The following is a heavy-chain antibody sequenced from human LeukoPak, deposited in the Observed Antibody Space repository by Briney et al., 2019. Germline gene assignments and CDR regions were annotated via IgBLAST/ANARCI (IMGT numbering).Heavy chain of an antibody. CDR3: ARDGYYDSSGYSYFDY. V-gene: IGHV4-4*07. D-gene: IGHD3-22*01. CDR2: VHTSGTS. J-gene: IGHJ4*02. CDR1: GVSISSFH. Sequence: SETLSLTCTVSGVSISSFHWSWIQQPAGKGLEWIGRVHTSGTSNYNPSLESRVTMSGDTSKNQFSLSLSSVTAADTAVYYCARDGYYDSSGYSYFDYWGQGTLVTVSA.